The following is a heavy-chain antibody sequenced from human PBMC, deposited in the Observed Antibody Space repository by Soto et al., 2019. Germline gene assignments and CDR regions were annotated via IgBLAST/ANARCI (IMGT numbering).Heavy chain of an antibody. CDR3: ATAARPNYYYGMDV. CDR2: ISGSGGST. Sequence: TGGSLRLSCAIFESTFSSYAMSWVRQAPGKGLEWVSAISGSGGSTYYADSVKGRFTISRDNSKNTLYLQMNSLRAEDTAVYYCATAARPNYYYGMDVWGQGTTVTVSS. CDR1: ESTFSSYA. D-gene: IGHD6-6*01. V-gene: IGHV3-23*01. J-gene: IGHJ6*02.